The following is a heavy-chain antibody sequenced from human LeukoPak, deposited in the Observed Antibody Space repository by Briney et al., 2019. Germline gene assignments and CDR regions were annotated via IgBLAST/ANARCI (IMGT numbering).Heavy chain of an antibody. J-gene: IGHJ2*01. V-gene: IGHV3-53*01. CDR1: GFTVSSNY. Sequence: GGSLRLSCAASGFTVSSNYMSWVRQAPGKGLEWVSVIYSGGSTYHADSVKGRFTISRDNSKNTLYLQMNSLRAEDTAVYYCARPSSISSFSWYFDLWGRGTLVTVSS. D-gene: IGHD2-2*01. CDR3: ARPSSISSFSWYFDL. CDR2: IYSGGST.